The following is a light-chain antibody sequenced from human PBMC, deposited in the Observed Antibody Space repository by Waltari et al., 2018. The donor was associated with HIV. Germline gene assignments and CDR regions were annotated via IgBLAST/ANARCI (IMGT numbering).Light chain of an antibody. CDR3: CSYAGSSTWV. J-gene: IGLJ3*02. Sequence: QSVLTQSPSVSGAPGQRVTISCTGSSSTIGAGYDVPWYQQLPGTAPKLLIYGNNNRPSGVPDRFSGSKSGTSASLAITGLQAEDEADYYCCSYAGSSTWVFGGGTKLTVL. CDR1: SSTIGAGYD. CDR2: GNN. V-gene: IGLV1-40*01.